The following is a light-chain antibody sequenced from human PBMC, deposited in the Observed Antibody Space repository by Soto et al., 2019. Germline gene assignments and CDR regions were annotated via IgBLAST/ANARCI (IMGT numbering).Light chain of an antibody. J-gene: IGKJ1*01. CDR1: QSISNY. Sequence: DIQMTQSPSTLSASVGDRVTITCRASQSISNYLQCYQHKSGQAPRLLVYAASSLHSGVPSRFSGSGSGTDFTLTISSLQPEDFATYYCLQTYTTLTWTFGQGTKVDIK. CDR3: LQTYTTLTWT. V-gene: IGKV1-39*01. CDR2: AAS.